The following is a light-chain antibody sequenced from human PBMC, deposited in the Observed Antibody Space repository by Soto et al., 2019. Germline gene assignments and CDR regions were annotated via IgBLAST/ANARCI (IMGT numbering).Light chain of an antibody. CDR2: DAS. J-gene: IGKJ1*01. Sequence: EVVLTQSPVARSLSPGERGTLSCRASQSVSSSSLAWYQQRPGQAPRLLIYDASRRATGIPDRFSGSGSGTEFTLTISRLEPEDFAVYYCQQYGSSPWTFGLGTTVDIK. CDR3: QQYGSSPWT. CDR1: QSVSSSS. V-gene: IGKV3-20*01.